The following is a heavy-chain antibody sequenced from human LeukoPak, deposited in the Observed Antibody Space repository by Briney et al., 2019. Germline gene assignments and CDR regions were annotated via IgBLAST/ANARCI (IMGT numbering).Heavy chain of an antibody. CDR3: ARDRGIAAAEGGTLDY. D-gene: IGHD6-13*01. Sequence: SETLSLTCTVSGGSISSGSYYWSWIRQPAGKGLEWIGRIYTSGSTNYNPSLKSRVTISVDTSKNQFSLKLSSVTAADTAVYYCARDRGIAAAEGGTLDYWGQGTLVTVSS. V-gene: IGHV4-61*02. CDR2: IYTSGST. J-gene: IGHJ4*02. CDR1: GGSISSGSYY.